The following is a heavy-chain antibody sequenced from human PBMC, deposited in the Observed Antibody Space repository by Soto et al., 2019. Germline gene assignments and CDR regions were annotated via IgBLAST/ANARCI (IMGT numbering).Heavy chain of an antibody. CDR3: ARVSSGWAHNWFDP. J-gene: IGHJ5*02. CDR2: ITPIFGTA. V-gene: IGHV1-69*06. D-gene: IGHD6-19*01. Sequence: ASVKVSCKASGGTFSSYAISWVRQAPGQGLEWMGGITPIFGTANYAQKFQGRVTITADKSTSTAYMELSSLRSEDTAVYYCARVSSGWAHNWFDPWGQGTLVTVSS. CDR1: GGTFSSYA.